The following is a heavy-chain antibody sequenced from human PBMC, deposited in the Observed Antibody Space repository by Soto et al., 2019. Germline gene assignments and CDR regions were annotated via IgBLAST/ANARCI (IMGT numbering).Heavy chain of an antibody. CDR2: INTNTGNP. CDR3: AREGYSSSWFYFEARYYYYYGMDV. D-gene: IGHD6-13*01. J-gene: IGHJ6*02. V-gene: IGHV7-4-1*01. CDR1: GYTFTSYA. Sequence: SVKVSCKASGYTFTSYAINWVRQAPGQGLEWMGWINTNTGNPTYAQGFTGRFVFSLDTSVSTAYLQICSLKAEDTAVYYCAREGYSSSWFYFEARYYYYYGMDVWGQGTTVTVSS.